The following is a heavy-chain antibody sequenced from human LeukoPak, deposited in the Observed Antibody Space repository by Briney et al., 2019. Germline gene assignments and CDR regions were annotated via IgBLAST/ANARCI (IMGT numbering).Heavy chain of an antibody. V-gene: IGHV4-34*01. D-gene: IGHD3-16*02. CDR2: INHSGST. CDR3: ARGVTFDY. Sequence: PSETLSLTCAVYGGSFSGYYWSWIRQPPGKGLEWIGEINHSGSTNYNPSLKSRVTISVDTSKNQFSLKLSSVTAADTAVYYCARGVTFDYWGQGTLVTVSS. CDR1: GGSFSGYY. J-gene: IGHJ4*02.